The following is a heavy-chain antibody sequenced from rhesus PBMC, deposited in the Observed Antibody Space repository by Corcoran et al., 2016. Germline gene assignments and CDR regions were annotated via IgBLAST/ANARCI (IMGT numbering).Heavy chain of an antibody. V-gene: IGHV4-65*01. CDR1: GGSVRRSNW. Sequence: QVQLQESGPGLVKPSETLSLTCAVSGGSVRRSNWWSWIRQPPGKGLGWVGYIGGSSGSTSDNPSLKSRVTISTDTSKNQFSLKLSSVAAADTAVYYCARGLYSYRSWGQGVLVTVSS. CDR3: ARGLYSYRS. CDR2: IGGSSGST. J-gene: IGHJ4*01. D-gene: IGHD5-12*01.